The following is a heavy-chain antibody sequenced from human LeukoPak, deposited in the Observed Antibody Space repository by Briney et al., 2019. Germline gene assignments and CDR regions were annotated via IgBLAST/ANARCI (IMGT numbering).Heavy chain of an antibody. J-gene: IGHJ5*02. V-gene: IGHV3-20*04. CDR1: GFSFDDYG. Sequence: PGGSLRLSCAASGFSFDDYGMTWVRQTPGKGLEWVSGINWNGASTDYADSVKGRFTISRDNAKNSLYLQMNSLRAEDTAFYYCARDLNWDNARPIGWFDPWGQGTLVTVSS. CDR2: INWNGAST. CDR3: ARDLNWDNARPIGWFDP. D-gene: IGHD1/OR15-1a*01.